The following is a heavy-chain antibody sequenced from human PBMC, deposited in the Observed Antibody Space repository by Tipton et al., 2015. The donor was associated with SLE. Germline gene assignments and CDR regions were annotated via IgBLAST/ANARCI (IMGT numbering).Heavy chain of an antibody. J-gene: IGHJ4*02. CDR3: ARGSGVGALDY. V-gene: IGHV3-30*19. CDR2: ISYDGSNK. CDR1: GFTFSSYG. Sequence: SLRLSCAASGFTFSSYGMHWVRQAPGKGLEWVAVISYDGSNKYYADSVKGRFTISRDNSKNTLYLQMNSLRAEDTAVYYCARGSGVGALDYWGQGTLVTVSS. D-gene: IGHD1-26*01.